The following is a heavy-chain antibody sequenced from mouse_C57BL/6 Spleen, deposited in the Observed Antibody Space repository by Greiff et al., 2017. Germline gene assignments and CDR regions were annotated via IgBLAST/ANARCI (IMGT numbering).Heavy chain of an antibody. J-gene: IGHJ2*01. CDR1: GYTFTSYW. CDR3: ARERVYDYEAGFDY. V-gene: IGHV1-72*01. Sequence: QVQLQQSGAELVKPGASVKLSCKASGYTFTSYWMHWVKQRPGRGLEWIGRIDPNSGGTKYNEKFKSKATLTVDKPSSTAYMQLSSLTSDDSAVYYCARERVYDYEAGFDYWGQGTTLTVSS. CDR2: IDPNSGGT. D-gene: IGHD2-4*01.